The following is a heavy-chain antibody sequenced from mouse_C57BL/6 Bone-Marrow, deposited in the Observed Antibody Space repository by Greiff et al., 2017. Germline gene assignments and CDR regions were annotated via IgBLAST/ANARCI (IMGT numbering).Heavy chain of an antibody. D-gene: IGHD4-1*01. Sequence: QVQLKQSGAELVRPGTSVKVSCKASGYAFTNYLIEWVKQRPGQGLEWIGVINPGSGGTNYNEKFKGKGTLTADKSSSTAYMQLRSLTSEDSAVYFCARSKNWDSWFAYWGQGTLVTVSA. CDR2: INPGSGGT. J-gene: IGHJ3*01. CDR3: ARSKNWDSWFAY. V-gene: IGHV1-54*01. CDR1: GYAFTNYL.